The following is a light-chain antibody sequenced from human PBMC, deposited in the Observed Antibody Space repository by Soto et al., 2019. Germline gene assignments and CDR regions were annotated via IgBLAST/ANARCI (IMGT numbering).Light chain of an antibody. CDR3: TSYAGSNNLL. Sequence: QSALTQPPSASGSPGQSVTISCTGTSSDLGGYNYVSWYQQHPGKAPKLMIYEVSKRPSGVPDRSAGSKSGSTASLTVSGLQTEDEADYYGTSYAGSNNLLFGGGTKLTVL. CDR2: EVS. J-gene: IGLJ2*01. CDR1: SSDLGGYNY. V-gene: IGLV2-8*01.